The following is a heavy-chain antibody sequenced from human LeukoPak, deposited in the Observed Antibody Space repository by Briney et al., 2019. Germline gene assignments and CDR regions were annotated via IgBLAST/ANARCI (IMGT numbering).Heavy chain of an antibody. J-gene: IGHJ4*02. V-gene: IGHV4-59*08. CDR1: GGSISRHY. CDR3: ARYIVVVAYFDY. D-gene: IGHD2-2*01. CDR2: LYYSGST. Sequence: PSETLSLPCTVSGGSISRHYWSWIRQPPGKGLEWIGYLYYSGSTHYNPSLKSRVTISVDTSKKQFSLKLSSVAAADTSVYYCARYIVVVAYFDYWGQGTLVTVSS.